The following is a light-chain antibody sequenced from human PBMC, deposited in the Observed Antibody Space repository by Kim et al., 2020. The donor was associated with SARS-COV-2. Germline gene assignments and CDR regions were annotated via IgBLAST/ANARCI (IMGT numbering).Light chain of an antibody. CDR1: QTVLYNSNNKNY. Sequence: RATIKCKASQTVLYNSNNKNYLAWDQQKPGQAPKLLIYWASIRQSGVSDRFSGSGSETDFTLTISSLQAEDVAVYYCQQYYSTPPSFGQGTKLEI. CDR2: WAS. J-gene: IGKJ2*03. V-gene: IGKV4-1*01. CDR3: QQYYSTPPS.